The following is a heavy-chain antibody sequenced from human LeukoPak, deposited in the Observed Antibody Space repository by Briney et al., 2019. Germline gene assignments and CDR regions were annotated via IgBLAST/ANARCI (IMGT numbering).Heavy chain of an antibody. CDR2: IYSGGST. Sequence: GGSLRLSCAASEFSVGSNYMTWVRQAPGKGLEWVSLIYSGGSTYYADSVKGRFTISRDNSKNTLYLQMNSLRAEDTAVYYCAKVTADYWGQGTLVTVSS. J-gene: IGHJ4*02. CDR1: EFSVGSNY. CDR3: AKVTADY. D-gene: IGHD1-14*01. V-gene: IGHV3-66*01.